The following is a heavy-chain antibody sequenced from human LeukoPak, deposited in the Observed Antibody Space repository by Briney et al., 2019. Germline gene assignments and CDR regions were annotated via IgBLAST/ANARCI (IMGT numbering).Heavy chain of an antibody. J-gene: IGHJ4*02. CDR2: IRSKANSYAT. CDR3: TRVDTAMPKPYYFDY. CDR1: GFTFSGSA. Sequence: GGSLKLSCAASGFTFSGSAMHWVRQASGKGLEWVGRIRSKANSYATAYAASVKGRFTISRDDSKNTAYLQMNSLKTEDTAVYYCTRVDTAMPKPYYFDYGGQGTLVTVSS. D-gene: IGHD5-18*01. V-gene: IGHV3-73*01.